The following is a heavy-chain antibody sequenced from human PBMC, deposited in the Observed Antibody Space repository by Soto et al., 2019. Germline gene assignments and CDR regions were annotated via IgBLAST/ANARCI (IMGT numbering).Heavy chain of an antibody. J-gene: IGHJ5*02. CDR2: IYYSGTT. CDR3: ARVRGINWFDP. V-gene: IGHV4-31*01. Sequence: QVQLQESGPGLVKPSETLSLTCTVSGGSISSGGYYWSWIRQHPGKGLEWIGYIYYSGTTYYNPSLKSQVTISVDTSKNQFSLKLSSVTAADTAVYYCARVRGINWFDPWGQGTLVTVSS. CDR1: GGSISSGGYY.